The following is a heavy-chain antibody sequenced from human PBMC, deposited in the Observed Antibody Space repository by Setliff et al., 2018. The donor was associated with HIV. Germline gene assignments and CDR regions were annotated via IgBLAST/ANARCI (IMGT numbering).Heavy chain of an antibody. V-gene: IGHV1-46*01. Sequence: AASVKVSCKASGYTFTSYFLHWVRQAPGQGLEWLGIIDPNGGATNNAQKLQGRLTVTTDTSTGTLYMELSNLRSDDSAVYYCARAGGGATDQAFDIWGQGTMVTVSS. D-gene: IGHD2-2*01. J-gene: IGHJ3*02. CDR2: IDPNGGAT. CDR1: GYTFTSYF. CDR3: ARAGGGATDQAFDI.